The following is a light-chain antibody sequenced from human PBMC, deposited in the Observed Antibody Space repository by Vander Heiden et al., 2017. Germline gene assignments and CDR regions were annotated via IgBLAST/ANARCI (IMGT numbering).Light chain of an antibody. J-gene: IGKJ1*01. Sequence: EIVLTQSPDFQSGTPKEKVTITCRASQNIGSTLHWYRQKPDQSPKLLIKYSSQVISGVPWRFSGRGSGTDFTLTIHSLEAEDAAKYYCHQSSSFWTFGQGTKVEIK. CDR3: HQSSSFWT. V-gene: IGKV6-21*02. CDR1: QNIGST. CDR2: YSS.